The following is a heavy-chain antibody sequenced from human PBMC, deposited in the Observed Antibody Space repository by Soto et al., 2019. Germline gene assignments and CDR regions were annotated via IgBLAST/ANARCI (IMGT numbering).Heavy chain of an antibody. V-gene: IGHV1-3*01. CDR3: ARDDSGFSGSHYIDYFNY. CDR1: GNTVPNYA. CDR2: INGGNGNT. Sequence: QVQLVQSGAELKKPGASVKVSCKASGNTVPNYAIHWVRQAPGQRLEWMGWINGGNGNTYYSEHFQGRATFTRDTSAGTVYMQLSSLTSEDTAVYYCARDDSGFSGSHYIDYFNYWGQGALVTVSS. D-gene: IGHD1-26*01. J-gene: IGHJ4*02.